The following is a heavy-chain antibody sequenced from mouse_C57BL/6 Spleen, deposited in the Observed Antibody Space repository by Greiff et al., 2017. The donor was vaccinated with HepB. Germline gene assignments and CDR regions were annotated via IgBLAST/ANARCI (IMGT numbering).Heavy chain of an antibody. CDR1: GYSITSGYY. CDR2: ISYDGSN. CDR3: ARFYYDCDGGEFAY. V-gene: IGHV3-6*01. Sequence: VQLVESGPGLVKPSQSLSLTCSVTGYSITSGYYWNWIRQFPGNKLEWMGYISYDGSNNYNPSLKNRISITRDTSKNPVFLQLNSVTTEDTATYSCARFYYDCDGGEFAYWGQGTLVTVSA. J-gene: IGHJ3*01. D-gene: IGHD2-4*01.